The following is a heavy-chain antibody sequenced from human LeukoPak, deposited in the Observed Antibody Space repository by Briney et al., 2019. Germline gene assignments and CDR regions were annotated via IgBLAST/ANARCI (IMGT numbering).Heavy chain of an antibody. CDR3: ARGSPVYYDNGGYYFFDY. Sequence: SETLSLTCAVNGGSFSGYYWTWIRQSPGKGLEWIGEIDHSGSTNYNPSLKSRVTISVDTSKNQFSLKLSSVTAADTAVYYCARGSPVYYDNGGYYFFDYWGQGTLVTVSS. J-gene: IGHJ4*02. V-gene: IGHV4-34*01. D-gene: IGHD3-22*01. CDR2: IDHSGST. CDR1: GGSFSGYY.